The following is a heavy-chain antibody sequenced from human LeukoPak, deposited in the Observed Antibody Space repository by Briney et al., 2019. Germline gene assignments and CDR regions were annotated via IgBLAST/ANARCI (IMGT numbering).Heavy chain of an antibody. CDR1: GYTFTGYH. D-gene: IGHD1-7*01. Sequence: GASVKVSCKASGYTFTGYHMHWVRQAPGQGLEWMGWINPNSGGTNYAQKFQGRVTMTRDTSISTAYMELSRLRSDDTAVYYCATLTGTTWGFGYWGQGTLVTVSS. CDR2: INPNSGGT. CDR3: ATLTGTTWGFGY. J-gene: IGHJ4*02. V-gene: IGHV1-2*02.